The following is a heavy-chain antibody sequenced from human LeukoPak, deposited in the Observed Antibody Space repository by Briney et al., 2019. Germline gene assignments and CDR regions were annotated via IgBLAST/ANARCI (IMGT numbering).Heavy chain of an antibody. D-gene: IGHD6-13*01. Sequence: SETLSLTCAVYGGSFSGYYWSWIPQPPGKGLEWIGEINHSGSTNYNTSLKSRVTISVDTTKNQFSLKLSSVTAAETAVYYCARGIAAAGNRVWSYYYYYMDVWGKGTTVTVSS. CDR3: ARGIAAAGNRVWSYYYYYMDV. J-gene: IGHJ6*03. CDR1: GGSFSGYY. CDR2: INHSGST. V-gene: IGHV4-34*01.